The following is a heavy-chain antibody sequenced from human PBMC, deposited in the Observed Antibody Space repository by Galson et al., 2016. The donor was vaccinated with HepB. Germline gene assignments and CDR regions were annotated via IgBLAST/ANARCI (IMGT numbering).Heavy chain of an antibody. CDR2: ISHDGSIN. CDR3: AIEVPDTVTKSWSFDL. CDR1: GFTFRNYG. Sequence: SLRLSCAASGFTFRNYGMHWVRQAPGKGLEWMAFISHDGSINSSADSAKGRLTISRDDSKNTLYLQMNSLRAEDTAVCYCAIEVPDTVTKSWSFDLWGRGTPVTVSS. D-gene: IGHD4-17*01. V-gene: IGHV3-30*03. J-gene: IGHJ2*01.